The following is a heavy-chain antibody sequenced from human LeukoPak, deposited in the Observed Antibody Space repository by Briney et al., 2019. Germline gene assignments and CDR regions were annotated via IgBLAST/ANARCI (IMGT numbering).Heavy chain of an antibody. CDR2: INSDGSST. D-gene: IGHD6-13*01. CDR3: ARDRVVSRSWFAFDI. Sequence: GGSLRLSCAASGFTFSSYWMHWVRQVPGKGLVWVSRINSDGSSTSYADSVKGRFTISRDNAKNTLYVQMNSLRAEDTAVYYCARDRVVSRSWFAFDIWGQGTMVTVSS. CDR1: GFTFSSYW. V-gene: IGHV3-74*01. J-gene: IGHJ3*02.